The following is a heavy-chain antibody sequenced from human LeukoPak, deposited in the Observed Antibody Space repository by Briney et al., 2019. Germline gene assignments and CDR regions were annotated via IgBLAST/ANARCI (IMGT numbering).Heavy chain of an antibody. J-gene: IGHJ3*02. V-gene: IGHV3-21*01. D-gene: IGHD6-19*01. CDR2: ISSSSSYI. CDR3: ARVDSSGWYLDDAFDI. Sequence: GGSLRLSCAASGFTFSSYSMNWVRQAPGKGLEWVSSISSSSSYIYYADSVKGRFTISRDNAKNSLYLQMNSLRAEDTAVYYCARVDSSGWYLDDAFDIWGQGTMVTVSS. CDR1: GFTFSSYS.